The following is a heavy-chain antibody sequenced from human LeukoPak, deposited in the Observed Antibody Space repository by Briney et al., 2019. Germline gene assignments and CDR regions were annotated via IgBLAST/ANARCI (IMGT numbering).Heavy chain of an antibody. D-gene: IGHD1-1*01. CDR2: ISSKGGST. J-gene: IGHJ4*02. CDR3: AKGRQLASLDY. V-gene: IGHV3-23*01. Sequence: SGGSLRLSCAASGXTFSNYALNWVRQAPGKGLEWVSGISSKGGSTYYADSVKGRFTISRDNSKNTLYLQMNSLRVEDTAVYYCAKGRQLASLDYWGQGTLVTVSS. CDR1: GXTFSNYA.